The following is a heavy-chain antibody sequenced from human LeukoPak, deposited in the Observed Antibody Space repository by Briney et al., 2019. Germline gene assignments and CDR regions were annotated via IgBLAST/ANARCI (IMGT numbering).Heavy chain of an antibody. CDR1: GFIFSSYS. CDR2: ISSSSSYK. V-gene: IGHV3-21*01. D-gene: IGHD1-26*01. CDR3: AREWDGGFDY. J-gene: IGHJ4*02. Sequence: PGGSLRLSCAASGFIFSSYSMNWVRQAPGKGLEWVSFISSSSSYKYYADSVKGRFTISRDNAKNSLYLQMNSLRAEDTAVYYCAREWDGGFDYWGQGTLVTVSS.